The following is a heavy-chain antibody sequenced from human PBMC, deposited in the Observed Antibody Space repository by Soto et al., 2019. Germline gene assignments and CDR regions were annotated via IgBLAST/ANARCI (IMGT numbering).Heavy chain of an antibody. D-gene: IGHD1-26*01. V-gene: IGHV4-31*03. J-gene: IGHJ3*02. CDR1: GGSISTGGYY. CDR2: IYHSGMT. Sequence: QVQLQESGPGLVKPSQTLSLTCTVSGGSISTGGYYWSWIRQHPGRGLEWIGYIYHSGMTCSNPSLQSRVAISIDTSKNKCSLKLSSVTAADTAVYYCATVRWELHDAFDIWGQGTMVSVSS. CDR3: ATVRWELHDAFDI.